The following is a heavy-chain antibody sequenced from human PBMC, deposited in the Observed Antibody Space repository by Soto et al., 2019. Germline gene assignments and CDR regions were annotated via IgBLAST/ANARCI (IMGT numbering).Heavy chain of an antibody. V-gene: IGHV4-30-4*01. CDR3: ARERPDGARLDP. CDR2: MYYSGST. J-gene: IGHJ5*02. D-gene: IGHD6-6*01. CDR1: GGSISSYY. Sequence: SETLSLTCTVSGGSISSYYWSWIRQPPWKGLEWIGYMYYSGSTYYNPSLKSRVTISVDTSKNQFSLKLSSVTAADTAVYYCARERPDGARLDPWGKGTLVTVSS.